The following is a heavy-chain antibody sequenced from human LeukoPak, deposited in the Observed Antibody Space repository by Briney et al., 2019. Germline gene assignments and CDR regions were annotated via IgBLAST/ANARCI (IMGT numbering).Heavy chain of an antibody. J-gene: IGHJ5*02. V-gene: IGHV3-20*04. D-gene: IGHD1-26*01. CDR3: ARDLVGALET. CDR2: INWNGGSR. CDR1: GFTFSSYE. Sequence: PGGSLRLSCAASGFTFSSYEMNWVRQAPGKGLEWVSGINWNGGSRGYADSVKGRFTISRDNAKNSLYLQMNSLRAEDTAVYYCARDLVGALETWGQGTLVTVSS.